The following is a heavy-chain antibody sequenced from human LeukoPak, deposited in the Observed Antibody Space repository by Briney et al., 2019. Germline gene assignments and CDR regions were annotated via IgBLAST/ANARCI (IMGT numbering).Heavy chain of an antibody. J-gene: IGHJ4*02. CDR2: IIPIFGTA. V-gene: IGHV1-69*05. Sequence: ASVKVSCKASGYTFTSNDINWVRQAPGQGLEWMGGIIPIFGTANYAQKFQGRVTITTDESTSTAYMELSSLRSEDTAVYYCARGDYDSSGYYYPPDYWGQGTLVTVSS. D-gene: IGHD3-22*01. CDR1: GYTFTSND. CDR3: ARGDYDSSGYYYPPDY.